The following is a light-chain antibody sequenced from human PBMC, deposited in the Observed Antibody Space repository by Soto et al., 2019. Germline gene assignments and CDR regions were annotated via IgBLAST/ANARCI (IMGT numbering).Light chain of an antibody. CDR2: DAT. V-gene: IGKV1-5*01. J-gene: IGKJ4*01. CDR3: QQSYSGPLT. Sequence: DIQMTQSPSTLSASIGDSVTLTCRASQIIARWLAWYQQKPGKAPNLVIYDATKLQSGVPSRFSATASGAEFTLTISGLQAKDFATYYCQQSYSGPLTFGGGTKVEIK. CDR1: QIIARW.